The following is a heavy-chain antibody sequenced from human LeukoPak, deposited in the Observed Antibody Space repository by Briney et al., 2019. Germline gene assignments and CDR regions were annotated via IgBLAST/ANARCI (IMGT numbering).Heavy chain of an antibody. V-gene: IGHV4-34*01. D-gene: IGHD4-11*01. Sequence: PSETLSLTCAVYGGSFSGYYWSWIRQPPGKGLEWIGEINHSGSTNYNPSLKSRVTISVDTSKNQFSLKLSSVTAADTAVYYCASPRLHSDYWGQGTLVTVSS. CDR3: ASPRLHSDY. J-gene: IGHJ4*02. CDR1: GGSFSGYY. CDR2: INHSGST.